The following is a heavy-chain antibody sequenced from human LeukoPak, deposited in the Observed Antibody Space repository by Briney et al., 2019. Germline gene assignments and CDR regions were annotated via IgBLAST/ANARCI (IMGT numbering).Heavy chain of an antibody. Sequence: GGSLRLSCAASGFRFSSYWMSWVRQAPGKGLEWVANTNQDGSEKDYVDSVKGRISISRDNAKSSLYLQMHSLRAEDTAVYYCARDCCSGWYGFDYWGQGTLVTVSS. CDR1: GFRFSSYW. CDR2: TNQDGSEK. J-gene: IGHJ4*02. D-gene: IGHD6-19*01. V-gene: IGHV3-7*01. CDR3: ARDCCSGWYGFDY.